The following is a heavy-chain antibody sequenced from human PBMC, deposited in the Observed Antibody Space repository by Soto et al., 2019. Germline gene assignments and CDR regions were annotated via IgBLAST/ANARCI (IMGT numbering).Heavy chain of an antibody. D-gene: IGHD2-8*01. CDR3: VREHLYFNDVFGRPLNGLDM. CDR2: ISFRGSTV. V-gene: IGHV3-11*04. CDR1: GGSISSGDYY. J-gene: IGHJ3*02. Sequence: LSLTCTVSGGSISSGDYYWSWIRQPPGKGLEWVAHISFRGSTVDYADSVKGRFTISRDDADNSLFLQMNSLGADDTALYYCVREHLYFNDVFGRPLNGLDMWGPGTMVTVSS.